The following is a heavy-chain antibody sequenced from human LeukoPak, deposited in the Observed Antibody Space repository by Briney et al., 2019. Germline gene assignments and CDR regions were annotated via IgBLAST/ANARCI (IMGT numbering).Heavy chain of an antibody. CDR1: GFTFDDYA. D-gene: IGHD6-19*01. CDR2: ISWNSGTI. CDR3: AREGIAVAAHGIVYFDY. J-gene: IGHJ4*02. V-gene: IGHV3-9*01. Sequence: GGSLRLSCAASGFTFDDYAMHWVRQAPGKGLEWVSGISWNSGTIYYADSVKGRFTISRDNAKNSLYLQMNSLRAEDTAVYYCAREGIAVAAHGIVYFDYWGQGTLVTVSS.